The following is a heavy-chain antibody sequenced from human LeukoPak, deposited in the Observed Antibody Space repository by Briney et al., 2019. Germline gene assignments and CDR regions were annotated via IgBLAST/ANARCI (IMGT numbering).Heavy chain of an antibody. CDR2: INPNSGGT. J-gene: IGHJ6*03. V-gene: IGHV1-2*06. Sequence: ASVKVSCKASGYTFTGYYMHWVRQAPGQGLEWMGRINPNSGGTNYAQKFQGRVTMTRDTSISTAYMELSRLRSDDTAVYYCASGEIAAAGRDYYYYYMGVWGKGTTVTVSS. CDR3: ASGEIAAAGRDYYYYYMGV. CDR1: GYTFTGYY. D-gene: IGHD6-13*01.